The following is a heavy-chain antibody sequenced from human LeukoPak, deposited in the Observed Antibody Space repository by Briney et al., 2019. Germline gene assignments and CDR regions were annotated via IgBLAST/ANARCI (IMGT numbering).Heavy chain of an antibody. CDR1: GYTFTGYY. CDR2: INPNSGGT. J-gene: IGHJ6*03. D-gene: IGHD6-19*01. CDR3: ARDSHSSGWLYYYYYYYMDV. V-gene: IGHV1-2*02. Sequence: ASVKVSRKASGYTFTGYYMHWVRQAPGQGLEWMGWINPNSGGTNYAQKFQGRVTMTRDTSISTAYMELSRLRSDDTAVYYCARDSHSSGWLYYYYYYYMDVWGKGTTVTVSS.